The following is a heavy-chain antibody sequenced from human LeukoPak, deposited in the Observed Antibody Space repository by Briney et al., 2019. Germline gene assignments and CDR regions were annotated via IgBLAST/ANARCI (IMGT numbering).Heavy chain of an antibody. V-gene: IGHV4-39*01. CDR3: ARQGLRGYDFWSGYFTYFDY. J-gene: IGHJ4*02. CDR1: GGSISSSSYY. CDR2: IYYSGST. D-gene: IGHD3-3*01. Sequence: SETLSITCTVSGGSISSSSYYWGWIRQPPGKGLEWIGSIYYSGSTYYNPSLKSRVTISVDTSKNQFSLKLSSVTAADTAVYYCARQGLRGYDFWSGYFTYFDYWGQGTLVTVSS.